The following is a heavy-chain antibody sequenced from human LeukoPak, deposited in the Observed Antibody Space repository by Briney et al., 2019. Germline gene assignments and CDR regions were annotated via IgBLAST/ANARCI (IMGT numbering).Heavy chain of an antibody. J-gene: IGHJ4*02. V-gene: IGHV3-74*01. CDR3: AGEYSGSFYY. CDR1: GFTFGNSW. D-gene: IGHD6-13*01. Sequence: PGGSLRLSCAASGFTFGNSWMDWVHQAPGKGLVWVSRIKSDGTTTGYADYVKGRFTVSSDNAKNTLYLQMNSLRAEDTAVYYCAGEYSGSFYYWGQGTLVTVSS. CDR2: IKSDGTTT.